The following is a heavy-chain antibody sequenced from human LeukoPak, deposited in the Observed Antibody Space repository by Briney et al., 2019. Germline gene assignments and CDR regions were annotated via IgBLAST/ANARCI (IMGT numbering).Heavy chain of an antibody. D-gene: IGHD5-18*01. CDR3: ARDGLYSNGYSYFDF. CDR1: GVSISTYH. V-gene: IGHV4-4*07. CDR2: IHSSGRT. J-gene: IGHJ4*02. Sequence: PSETLSLTCTVSGVSISTYHWSWIRQPAGKGLEWIGRIHSSGRTNYYPSLKRRVTISIETSKKQFSLKVTSVTAADTAVYYCARDGLYSNGYSYFDFWGQGTLVTVSS.